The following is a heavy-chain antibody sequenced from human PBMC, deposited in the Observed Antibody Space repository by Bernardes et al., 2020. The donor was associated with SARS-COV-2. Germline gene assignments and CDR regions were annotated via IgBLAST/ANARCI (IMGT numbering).Heavy chain of an antibody. CDR3: ASGGDIVVVVAATQDAFDI. CDR1: GGTFSSYA. J-gene: IGHJ3*02. CDR2: IIPIFGTA. D-gene: IGHD2-15*01. Sequence: SVKASCKASGGTFSSYAISWVRQAPGQGLEWMGGIIPIFGTANYAQKFQGRVTITADESTSTAYMELSSLRSEDTAVYYCASGGDIVVVVAATQDAFDIWGQGTMVTVSS. V-gene: IGHV1-69*13.